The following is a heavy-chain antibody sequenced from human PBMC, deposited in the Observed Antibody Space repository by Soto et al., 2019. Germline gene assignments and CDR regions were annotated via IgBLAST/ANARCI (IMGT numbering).Heavy chain of an antibody. D-gene: IGHD6-6*01. V-gene: IGHV5-51*01. CDR1: GYSFTSYW. CDR2: IYPGDSDT. J-gene: IGHJ6*02. CDR3: ARHWGSKQLVPPYGMDV. Sequence: GESLKISCKGSGYSFTSYWIGWVRQMPGKGLEWMGIIYPGDSDTRYSPSFQGQVTISADKSISTAYLQWSSLRASDTAMYYCARHWGSKQLVPPYGMDVWGQGTTVTVSS.